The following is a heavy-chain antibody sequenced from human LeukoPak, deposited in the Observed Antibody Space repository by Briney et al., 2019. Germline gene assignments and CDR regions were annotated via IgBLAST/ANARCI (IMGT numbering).Heavy chain of an antibody. CDR1: GFSVTNNY. V-gene: IGHV3-21*06. J-gene: IGHJ3*02. CDR3: ARDRSGSWYAFDI. Sequence: PGGSLRLSCAVSGFSVTNNYMSWVRQAPGKGLEWVSFISSSSDYIYYADSVKGRFTISRDIAKNSLYLQMNSLRAEDTAVYYCARDRSGSWYAFDIWGQGTMVTVSS. D-gene: IGHD6-13*01. CDR2: ISSSSDYI.